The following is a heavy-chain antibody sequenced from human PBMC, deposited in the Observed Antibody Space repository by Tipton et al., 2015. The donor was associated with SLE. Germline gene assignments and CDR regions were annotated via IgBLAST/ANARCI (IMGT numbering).Heavy chain of an antibody. D-gene: IGHD3-22*01. CDR2: ISYDGSNK. J-gene: IGHJ4*02. V-gene: IGHV3-30*03. Sequence: SLRLSCAASGFTFSNAWMSWVRQAPGKGLEWVAVISYDGSNKYYADSVKGRFTISRDNSKNTLYLQMNSLKTEDTAVYYCTTDHYYDSSGYYSYFDYWGQGTLVTVSS. CDR3: TTDHYYDSSGYYSYFDY. CDR1: GFTFSNAW.